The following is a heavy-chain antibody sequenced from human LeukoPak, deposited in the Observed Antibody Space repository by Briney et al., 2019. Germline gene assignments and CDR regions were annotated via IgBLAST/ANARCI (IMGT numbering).Heavy chain of an antibody. D-gene: IGHD3-10*01. CDR3: ARGGYYGSGNDFRFDP. Sequence: PSETLSLTCTVSGGSISSSSYYWSWIRQPPGKGLEWIGYIYYSGSTNYKPSLKSRVTISVDTSKNQFSLKLRSVTAADTAVYYCARGGYYGSGNDFRFDPWGQGTLVTVSS. CDR1: GGSISSSSYY. V-gene: IGHV4-61*01. J-gene: IGHJ5*02. CDR2: IYYSGST.